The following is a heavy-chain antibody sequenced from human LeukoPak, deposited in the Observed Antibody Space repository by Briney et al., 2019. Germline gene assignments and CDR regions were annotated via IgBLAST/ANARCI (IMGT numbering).Heavy chain of an antibody. V-gene: IGHV3-74*01. CDR2: INSDGSTT. J-gene: IGHJ6*02. CDR1: GFTFSIYW. Sequence: GGSLRLSCAASGFTFSIYWMHWVRQAPGNGLVWVSRINSDGSTTTYADSVKGRFTISRDNAKNTLYLQMNSLRAEDTAVYYCASSSPTVVSDTYSYYAMDVWGQGTTVTVSS. CDR3: ASSSPTVVSDTYSYYAMDV. D-gene: IGHD4-23*01.